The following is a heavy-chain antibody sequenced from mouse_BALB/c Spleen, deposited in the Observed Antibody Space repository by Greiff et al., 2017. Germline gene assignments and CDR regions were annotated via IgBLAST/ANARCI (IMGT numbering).Heavy chain of an antibody. CDR1: GFTFSSYY. Sequence: EVKLVESGGGLVKLGGSLKLSCAASGFTFSSYYMSWVRQTPEKRLELVAAINSNGGSTYYPDTVKGRFTISRDNAKNTLYLQMSSLKSEDTALYYCARRDYYGTYYAMDYWGQGTSVTVSS. CDR3: ARRDYYGTYYAMDY. CDR2: INSNGGST. V-gene: IGHV5-6-2*01. J-gene: IGHJ4*01. D-gene: IGHD1-1*01.